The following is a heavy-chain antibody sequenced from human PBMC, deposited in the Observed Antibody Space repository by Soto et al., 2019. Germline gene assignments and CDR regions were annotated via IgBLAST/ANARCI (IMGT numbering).Heavy chain of an antibody. J-gene: IGHJ4*02. D-gene: IGHD2-15*01. CDR3: ARLSPVGYCSGGSCYHSKGLDY. CDR1: GGSISSYY. Sequence: SETLSLTCTVSGGSISSYYWSWIRQPPGKGLEWIGYIYYSGSTNYNPSLKSRVTISVDTSKNKFSLKLSSVTAADTAVYYCARLSPVGYCSGGSCYHSKGLDYWGQGTLVTVSS. CDR2: IYYSGST. V-gene: IGHV4-59*08.